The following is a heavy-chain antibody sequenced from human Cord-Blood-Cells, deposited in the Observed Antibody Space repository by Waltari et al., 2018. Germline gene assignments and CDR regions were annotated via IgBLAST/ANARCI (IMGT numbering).Heavy chain of an antibody. CDR2: ISYDGRHK. Sequence: QVQLVESGGGVVQPGRSLRLSCAASGFTFSSYAMNWFRQTPGKGLEWVEVISYDGRHKYYANSLKGRFTISRDNSKSTLYLQMNSLRAEDTAVYYCASTPYDSSGYYYYWGQGTLVTVSS. D-gene: IGHD3-22*01. V-gene: IGHV3-30*04. CDR3: ASTPYDSSGYYYY. J-gene: IGHJ4*02. CDR1: GFTFSSYA.